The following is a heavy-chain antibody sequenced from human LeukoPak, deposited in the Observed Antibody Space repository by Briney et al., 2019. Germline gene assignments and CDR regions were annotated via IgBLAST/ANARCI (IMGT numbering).Heavy chain of an antibody. Sequence: GRSLRLSCAASGFTFDDYAMHWVRQAPGKGLEWVSGISWNSGSIGYADSVKGRFTTSRDNSQNSLYLQMNSLRAEDTAVYYCAKGPRPDISVAHTLERWGQGTLVTVSS. CDR3: AKGPRPDISVAHTLER. J-gene: IGHJ4*01. CDR2: ISWNSGSI. D-gene: IGHD6-19*01. V-gene: IGHV3-9*01. CDR1: GFTFDDYA.